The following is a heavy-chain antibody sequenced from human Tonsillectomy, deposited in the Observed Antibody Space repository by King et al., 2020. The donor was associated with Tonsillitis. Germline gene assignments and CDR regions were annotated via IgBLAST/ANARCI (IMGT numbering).Heavy chain of an antibody. CDR3: ARDLQDYDFWIAALDAFDI. J-gene: IGHJ3*02. Sequence: VQLVESGGGVVQPGRSLSLSCAASGFTFSSYAMHWVRQAPGRGLEWVTFISYHGSNKYYADSVKGRFTISRDNSKNTLYLQMNSLRAEDTAVYYCARDLQDYDFWIAALDAFDIWGQGTMVTVSS. CDR2: ISYHGSNK. CDR1: GFTFSSYA. V-gene: IGHV3-30-3*01. D-gene: IGHD3-3*01.